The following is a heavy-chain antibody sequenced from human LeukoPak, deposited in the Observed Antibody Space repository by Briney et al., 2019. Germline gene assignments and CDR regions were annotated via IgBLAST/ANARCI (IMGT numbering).Heavy chain of an antibody. D-gene: IGHD6-19*01. CDR3: AKDLGSSGWYIDY. V-gene: IGHV3-74*01. CDR2: INSDGSDT. Sequence: GGSLRLSCAASGFTFSSYWMHWVRHAPGKGLVWVSRINSDGSDTIYADSVEGRFTFSRDNAKNTLYLQMNSLRAEDTAVYYCAKDLGSSGWYIDYWGQGTLVTVSS. J-gene: IGHJ4*02. CDR1: GFTFSSYW.